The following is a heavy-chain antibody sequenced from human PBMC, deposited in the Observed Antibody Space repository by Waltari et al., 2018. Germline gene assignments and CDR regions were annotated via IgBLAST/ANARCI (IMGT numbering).Heavy chain of an antibody. CDR3: ARRDRDYYYYYMDV. CDR2: IRYDGSNK. CDR1: GFTFSSYG. V-gene: IGHV3-30*02. Sequence: QVQLVESGGGVVQPGGSLRLSCAASGFTFSSYGMHWVRQAPGKGMGGGAFIRYDGSNKYYADSVKGRFTISRDNSKNTLYLQMNSLRAEDTAVYYCARRDRDYYYYYMDVWGKGTTVTVSS. J-gene: IGHJ6*03.